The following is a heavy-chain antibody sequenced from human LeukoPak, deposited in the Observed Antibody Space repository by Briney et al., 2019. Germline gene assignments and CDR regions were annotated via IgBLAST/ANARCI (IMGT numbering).Heavy chain of an antibody. CDR3: ARTDGSILFDY. D-gene: IGHD1-26*01. J-gene: IGHJ4*02. CDR1: GGSMTHYF. CDR2: THTSGSP. Sequence: SGTLSLTCTVSGGSMTHYFWNWIRQPPGKGLEWIGYTHTSGSPDYSRSLKSRVTIDTSKNQFSLMLSSVTAADTAVYYCARTDGSILFDYWGQGTLVTVSS. V-gene: IGHV4-4*09.